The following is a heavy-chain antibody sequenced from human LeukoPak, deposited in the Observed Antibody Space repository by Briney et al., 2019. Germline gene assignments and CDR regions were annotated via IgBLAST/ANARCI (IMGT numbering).Heavy chain of an antibody. D-gene: IGHD3-22*01. V-gene: IGHV3-30*03. J-gene: IGHJ3*02. Sequence: GGSLRLSCAASGFTFSSYGMHWVRQAPGKGLEWVAVIPYDGTNKYYAYSVKGRFTISRDNSKNTMYLQMNSLRAEDTAMYYCARAPMSYDSSGFGGAFDIWGQGTMVTVSS. CDR1: GFTFSSYG. CDR3: ARAPMSYDSSGFGGAFDI. CDR2: IPYDGTNK.